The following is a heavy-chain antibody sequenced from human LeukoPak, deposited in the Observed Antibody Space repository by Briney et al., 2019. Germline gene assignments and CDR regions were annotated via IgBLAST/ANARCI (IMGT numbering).Heavy chain of an antibody. V-gene: IGHV3-74*01. CDR1: GFTFSSYW. Sequence: PGGSLRLSCAASGFTFSSYWMHWVRQAPGKGLVWVSRINSDGSSTSYADSVRGRFTISRDNSKNTLYLQMNSLRAEDTAVYYCVKNRVVFNWNYAYYFDSWGQGTLVTVSS. CDR3: VKNRVVFNWNYAYYFDS. D-gene: IGHD1-7*01. CDR2: INSDGSST. J-gene: IGHJ4*02.